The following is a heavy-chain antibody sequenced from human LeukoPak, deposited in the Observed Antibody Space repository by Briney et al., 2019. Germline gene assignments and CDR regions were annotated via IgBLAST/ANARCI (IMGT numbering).Heavy chain of an antibody. J-gene: IGHJ4*02. V-gene: IGHV3-30*01. CDR1: GFTFSSYA. Sequence: GGSLRPSCAASGFTFSSYAMHWVRQAPGKGLEWVAVISYDGSNKYYADSVKGRFTISRDNSKNTLYLQMNSLRAEDTAVYYCARGWSSSSLFDYWGQGTLVTVSS. D-gene: IGHD6-6*01. CDR3: ARGWSSSSLFDY. CDR2: ISYDGSNK.